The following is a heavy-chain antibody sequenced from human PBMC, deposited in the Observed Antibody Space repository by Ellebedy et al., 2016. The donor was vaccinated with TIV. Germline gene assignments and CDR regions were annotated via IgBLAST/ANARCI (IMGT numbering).Heavy chain of an antibody. CDR3: ARRGSYGDYAVQINSWFDT. Sequence: PGGSLRLSCAASGFSFRSSWMSWVRQAPGKGLEWVANIYQDGSDQYYVDSVKGRFTISRDNANKSLLLQMNNLRVEDTAVYYCARRGSYGDYAVQINSWFDTWGRGTLVTVSS. J-gene: IGHJ5*02. V-gene: IGHV3-7*01. CDR1: GFSFRSSW. CDR2: IYQDGSDQ. D-gene: IGHD4-17*01.